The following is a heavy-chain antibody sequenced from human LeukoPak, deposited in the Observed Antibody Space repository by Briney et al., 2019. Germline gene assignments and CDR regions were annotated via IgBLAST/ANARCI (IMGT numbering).Heavy chain of an antibody. CDR3: ATLPYYYDSSGSYYFDY. CDR2: IYSAGSI. D-gene: IGHD3-22*01. J-gene: IGHJ4*02. V-gene: IGHV3-53*01. CDR1: GFTVSSNS. Sequence: GGSLRLSCTVSGFTVSSNSMSWVRQAPGKGLEWVSFIYSAGSIYYSDSVKGRFTISIDNSKNTLYLQMNSLRAEDTAVYYCATLPYYYDSSGSYYFDYWGQGTLVTVSS.